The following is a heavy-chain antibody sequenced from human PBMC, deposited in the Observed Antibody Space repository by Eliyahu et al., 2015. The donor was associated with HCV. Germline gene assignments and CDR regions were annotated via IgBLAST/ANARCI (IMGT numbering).Heavy chain of an antibody. D-gene: IGHD3-10*01. CDR1: GGTFSNSP. J-gene: IGHJ6*02. V-gene: IGHV1-69*01. Sequence: QVQLVQSGAEVKKPGSSVKVSCKASGGTFSNSPXSWVRKAPGQGLEWMGGIIPVFRTSNYAQRFQGRVTITADESTSTAYMELSSLRSDDTAVYYCALSADPGNYRKYYYYGMDVWGQGTTVTVSS. CDR2: IIPVFRTS. CDR3: ALSADPGNYRKYYYYGMDV.